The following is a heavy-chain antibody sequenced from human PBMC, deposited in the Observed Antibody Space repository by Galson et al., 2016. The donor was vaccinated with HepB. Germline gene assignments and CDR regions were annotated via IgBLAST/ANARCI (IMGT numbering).Heavy chain of an antibody. J-gene: IGHJ3*01. CDR3: AREVLFSSGYYDVFDL. CDR2: ISDSGSSR. Sequence: SLRLSCAASGFVFSDYFMSWIRQVPGKGLEWVSFISDSGSSRLYADSVKGRFTISRDTAKNSVYLQMNGLRVEDTAVYYCAREVLFSSGYYDVFDLWGQ. V-gene: IGHV3-11*01. CDR1: GFVFSDYF. D-gene: IGHD3-22*01.